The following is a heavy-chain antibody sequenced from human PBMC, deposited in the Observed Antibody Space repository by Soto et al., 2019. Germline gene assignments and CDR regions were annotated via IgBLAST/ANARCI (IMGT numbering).Heavy chain of an antibody. CDR3: ARDKTEPGYSSSWYGHYYYYGMDV. V-gene: IGHV4-34*01. J-gene: IGHJ6*02. D-gene: IGHD6-13*01. Sequence: PSETLSLTCAVYGGSFSGYYWSWIRQPPGKGLEWIGEINHSGSTNYNPSLKSRFTISRDNSKTTLYLQMNSLRAEDTAVYYCARDKTEPGYSSSWYGHYYYYGMDVWGQGTTVTASS. CDR1: GGSFSGYY. CDR2: INHSGST.